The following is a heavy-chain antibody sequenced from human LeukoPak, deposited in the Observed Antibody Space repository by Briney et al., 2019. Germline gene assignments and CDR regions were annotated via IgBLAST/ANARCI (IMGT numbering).Heavy chain of an antibody. Sequence: GGSLRLSCAASGFTFSSYSMNWVRQAPGKGLEWVSYISSSSTIYYADSVKGRFTISRDNAKNSLYLQMNSLRDEDTAVYYCAREAFGYYYDSSGYFAFDIWGQGTMVTVSS. J-gene: IGHJ3*02. D-gene: IGHD3-22*01. CDR3: AREAFGYYYDSSGYFAFDI. V-gene: IGHV3-48*02. CDR2: ISSSSTI. CDR1: GFTFSSYS.